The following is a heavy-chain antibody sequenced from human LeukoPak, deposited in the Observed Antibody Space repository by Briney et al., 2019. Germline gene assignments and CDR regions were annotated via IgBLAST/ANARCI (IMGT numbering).Heavy chain of an antibody. J-gene: IGHJ3*02. CDR2: ISSSGSTI. CDR3: ARGKTHLSAFDI. Sequence: SPGGSLRLSCAASGFTFSDYYMSWIRQAPGKGLEWVSYISSSGSTIYYADSVKGRFTISRDNAKNSLYLQMNSPRAEDTAVYYCARGKTHLSAFDIWGQGTMVTVSS. V-gene: IGHV3-11*04. CDR1: GFTFSDYY.